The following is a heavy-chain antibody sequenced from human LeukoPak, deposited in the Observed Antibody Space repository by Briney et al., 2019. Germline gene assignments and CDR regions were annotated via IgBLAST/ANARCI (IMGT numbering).Heavy chain of an antibody. J-gene: IGHJ4*02. CDR1: GFTFSSYS. CDR3: ARDANYNAC. CDR2: ISSSSGSI. V-gene: IGHV3-21*01. Sequence: GGSLRLSCAASGFTFSSYSMSWVRQALGKGLEWVSSISSSSGSIYYADSVKGRFTISRDNAKNSLYLQRNSLRAEDTAVYYCARDANYNACWGQGTLVTVSS.